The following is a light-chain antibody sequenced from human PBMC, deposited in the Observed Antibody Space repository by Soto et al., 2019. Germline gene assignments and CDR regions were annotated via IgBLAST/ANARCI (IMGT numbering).Light chain of an antibody. J-gene: IGLJ1*01. V-gene: IGLV2-18*02. Sequence: QSVLTQAPSVSGSPGQSVAISCTGTGSDVGTYNRVSWYQQPPGTAPKLMIYDVSDRPSGVPDRFSGSKSGNTASLTISGLQAEDEADYYCSSYTSSSTYVFGTGTKVTVL. CDR3: SSYTSSSTYV. CDR2: DVS. CDR1: GSDVGTYNR.